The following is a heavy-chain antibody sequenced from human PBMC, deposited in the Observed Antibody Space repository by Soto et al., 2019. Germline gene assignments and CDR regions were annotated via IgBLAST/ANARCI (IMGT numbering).Heavy chain of an antibody. J-gene: IGHJ6*02. V-gene: IGHV5-51*01. Sequence: GESLKISCKGSGYNFTNYWIGWVRQMPGKGLEWMGIIYPGDSGTRYSPSLQGQVTISADKSISTAYLQWSSLKASDTAIYFCASPIGYCSGRSCYGYGMDVWGQGTTVTVSS. CDR2: IYPGDSGT. CDR3: ASPIGYCSGRSCYGYGMDV. D-gene: IGHD2-15*01. CDR1: GYNFTNYW.